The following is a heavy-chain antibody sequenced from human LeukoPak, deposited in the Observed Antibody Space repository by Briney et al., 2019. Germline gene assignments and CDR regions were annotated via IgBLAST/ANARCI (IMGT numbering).Heavy chain of an antibody. D-gene: IGHD4-17*01. CDR3: AREATVTSRGFDY. CDR2: IYYSGST. V-gene: IGHV4-28*03. CDR1: GDSISSNYW. Sequence: PSETLSLTCAVSGDSISSNYWWSWIRQSPEKGLEWIGYIYYSGSTHQNPSLQSRLTMSVDTSKNQFSLKLSSVTAVDTAVYYCAREATVTSRGFDYWGQGTLVTVSS. J-gene: IGHJ4*02.